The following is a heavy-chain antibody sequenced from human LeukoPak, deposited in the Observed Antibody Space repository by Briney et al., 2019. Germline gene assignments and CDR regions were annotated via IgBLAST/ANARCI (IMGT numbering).Heavy chain of an antibody. J-gene: IGHJ4*02. V-gene: IGHV1-24*01. Sequence: RASVTVSCKVSGYTLTDLSMHWVRQAPGKGLEWMGGFAPEDGETIYAQKFQGRVAMTEYTSTDTAYMELSSLRSEDTAVYYCATDPVVVTAPYFDYWGQGTLVTVSS. CDR3: ATDPVVVTAPYFDY. D-gene: IGHD2-21*02. CDR2: FAPEDGET. CDR1: GYTLTDLS.